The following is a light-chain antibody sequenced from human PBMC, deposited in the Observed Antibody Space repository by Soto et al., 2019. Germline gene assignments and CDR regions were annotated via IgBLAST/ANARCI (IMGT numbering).Light chain of an antibody. J-gene: IGKJ1*01. CDR3: QHYRT. CDR1: QGIDRW. CDR2: DAS. V-gene: IGKV1-5*01. Sequence: DIQLTQSPSTLSAFVGDRVTITCRASQGIDRWLDWYQQKPGKPPKFLIYDASSLESGVPSRFSGSRSGTEFTLTIKSLQPYAFASYYFQHYRTFRQRTNVEIK.